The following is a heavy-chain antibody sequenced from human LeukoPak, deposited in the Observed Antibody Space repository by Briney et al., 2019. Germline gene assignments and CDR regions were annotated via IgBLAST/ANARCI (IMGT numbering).Heavy chain of an antibody. CDR2: IYTSGST. V-gene: IGHV4-4*07. J-gene: IGHJ4*02. Sequence: KPSETLSLTCTVSGGSISSYYWSWIRQPAGRGLEWIGRIYTSGSTNYNPSLKSRVTMSVDTSKNQLSLKLSSVTAADTAVYYCARDHSSSWYSLPGYWGQGTLVTVSS. CDR1: GGSISSYY. CDR3: ARDHSSSWYSLPGY. D-gene: IGHD6-13*01.